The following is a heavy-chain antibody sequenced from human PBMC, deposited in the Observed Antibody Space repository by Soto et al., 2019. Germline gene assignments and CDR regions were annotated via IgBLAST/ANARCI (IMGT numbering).Heavy chain of an antibody. D-gene: IGHD6-13*01. V-gene: IGHV5-51*01. CDR2: IYPGDSDT. CDR1: GYSLTSYW. J-gene: IGHJ6*02. CDR3: ARHRSLAAAGSYYYYGMDV. Sequence: GESLKISCKGSGYSLTSYWIGWVRQMPGKGLEWMGIIYPGDSDTRYSPSFQGQVTISADKSISTAYLQWSSLKASDTAMYYCARHRSLAAAGSYYYYGMDVWGQGTTVTAP.